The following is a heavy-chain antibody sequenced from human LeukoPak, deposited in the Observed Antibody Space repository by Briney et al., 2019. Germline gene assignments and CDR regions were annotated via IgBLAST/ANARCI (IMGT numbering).Heavy chain of an antibody. CDR3: ARHGWDCSGGSCYTGDAFDI. CDR1: GFTFRSYS. J-gene: IGHJ3*02. V-gene: IGHV3-21*01. CDR2: ITSSSSYI. D-gene: IGHD2-15*01. Sequence: GGSLRLSCAASGFTFRSYSMNWVRQAPGKGLEWVSSITSSSSYIYYADSVKGRFTISRDNAKNSLYLQMNSLRAEDTAVYYCARHGWDCSGGSCYTGDAFDIWGQGTMVTVSS.